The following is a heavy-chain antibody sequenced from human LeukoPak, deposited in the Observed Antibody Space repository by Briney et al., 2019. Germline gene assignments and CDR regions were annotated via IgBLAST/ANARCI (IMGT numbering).Heavy chain of an antibody. CDR2: INHSGNT. V-gene: IGHV4-34*01. Sequence: PSETLSLTCAVYGGSFSGYYWSWIRQPPGKGLEWIGEINHSGNTNYNPSLKSRVTISVDTSKNQFSLKLSSVTAADTAVYYCASGSSGIAAAGTGRATNYYYYYYMDVWGKGTTVTVSS. J-gene: IGHJ6*03. CDR1: GGSFSGYY. CDR3: ASGSSGIAAAGTGRATNYYYYYYMDV. D-gene: IGHD6-13*01.